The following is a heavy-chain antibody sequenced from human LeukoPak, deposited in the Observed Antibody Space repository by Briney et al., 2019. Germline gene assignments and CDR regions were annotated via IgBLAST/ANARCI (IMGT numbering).Heavy chain of an antibody. CDR3: ARQPRSAFDI. V-gene: IGHV4-30-2*03. CDR1: GGSISSGGYS. CDR2: IYYSGST. J-gene: IGHJ3*02. Sequence: SQTLSLTCAVSGGSISSGGYSWSWIRQPPGKGLEWIGYIYYSGSTYYNPSLKSRVTISVDTSKNQFSLKLSSVTAADTAVYYCARQPRSAFDIWGQGTMVTVSS.